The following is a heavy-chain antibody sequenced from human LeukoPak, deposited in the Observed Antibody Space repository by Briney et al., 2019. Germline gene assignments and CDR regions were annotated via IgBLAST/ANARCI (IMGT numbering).Heavy chain of an antibody. CDR3: AELGITMIGGV. CDR1: GFTFTRFG. CDR2: ISGSGGST. D-gene: IGHD3-10*02. V-gene: IGHV3-23*01. J-gene: IGHJ6*04. Sequence: PGGTLRLSCAASGFTFTRFGMSWVRQAPGKGLKWVSGISGSGGSTYYADSVKGRFTISRDNAKNSLYLQMNSLRAEDTAVYYCAELGITMIGGVWGKGTTVTISS.